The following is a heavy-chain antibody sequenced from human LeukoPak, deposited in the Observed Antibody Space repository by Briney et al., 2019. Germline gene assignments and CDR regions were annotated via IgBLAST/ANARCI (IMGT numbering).Heavy chain of an antibody. CDR1: GFPFSNFW. V-gene: IGHV3-74*01. J-gene: IGHJ6*02. CDR3: ARGNYGLDV. Sequence: GESLRLSCAASGFPFSNFWMYWVRQAPGKGLVWVSRISGDGSSTNYADSVKGRFTISRDNAKNTLYLQVNSLRAEDTAVYYCARGNYGLDVWGQGTTVTVSS. CDR2: ISGDGSST.